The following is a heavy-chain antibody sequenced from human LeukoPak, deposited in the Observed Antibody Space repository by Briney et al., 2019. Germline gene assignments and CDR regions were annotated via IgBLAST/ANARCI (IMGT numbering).Heavy chain of an antibody. CDR3: ARLGGNDYGDAWDAFDI. Sequence: GESLKISCKGSEYSFTSYWIGWVRQMPGKGLEWMGIFYPGDSDTRYSPSFQGQVTISADKSITTAYLQWSSLRASDTAMYYCARLGGNDYGDAWDAFDIWGQGTMVTVSS. CDR2: FYPGDSDT. V-gene: IGHV5-51*01. J-gene: IGHJ3*02. CDR1: EYSFTSYW. D-gene: IGHD4-17*01.